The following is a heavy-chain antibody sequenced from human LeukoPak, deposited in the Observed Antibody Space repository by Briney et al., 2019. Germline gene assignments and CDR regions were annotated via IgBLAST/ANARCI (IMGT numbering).Heavy chain of an antibody. CDR1: GYTFTSYG. CDR3: ARAPSGTAFGPGDY. J-gene: IGHJ4*02. Sequence: ASVKVSCKASGYTFTSYGTSWVRQAPGQGLEWMGWISAYNGNTNYAQKLQGRVTMTTDTSTSTAYMELRSLRFDDTAVYFCARAPSGTAFGPGDYWGQGTLVTVSS. CDR2: ISAYNGNT. D-gene: IGHD3-3*02. V-gene: IGHV1-18*01.